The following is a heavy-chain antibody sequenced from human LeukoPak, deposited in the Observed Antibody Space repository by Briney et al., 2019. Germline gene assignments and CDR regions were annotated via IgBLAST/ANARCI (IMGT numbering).Heavy chain of an antibody. V-gene: IGHV1-18*01. Sequence: ASVKVSCKASGYTFTSYGISWVRQAPGQGLEWMGWISAYNGNTNYAQKLQGRVTMTTDTSTSTAYMELRSLRSDDTAVYYCARDSDIVVVVAATSMDVWGKGTTVTVSS. CDR3: ARDSDIVVVVAATSMDV. CDR2: ISAYNGNT. D-gene: IGHD2-15*01. CDR1: GYTFTSYG. J-gene: IGHJ6*01.